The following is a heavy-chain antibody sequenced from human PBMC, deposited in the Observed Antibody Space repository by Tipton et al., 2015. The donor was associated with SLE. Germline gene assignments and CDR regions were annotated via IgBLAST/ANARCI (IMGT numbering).Heavy chain of an antibody. J-gene: IGHJ5*02. CDR1: GGSISSSYY. Sequence: TLSLTCTVSGGSISSSYYWGWIRQSPGKGLEWIGYIYYSGNTKYNPSLKSRVTISLDTSRTQFSLKLSSVTAADTAVYYCARDGRGYCDNSGSSEYHWFDPWGQGTLVTVSS. V-gene: IGHV4-59*01. D-gene: IGHD3-22*01. CDR2: IYYSGNT. CDR3: ARDGRGYCDNSGSSEYHWFDP.